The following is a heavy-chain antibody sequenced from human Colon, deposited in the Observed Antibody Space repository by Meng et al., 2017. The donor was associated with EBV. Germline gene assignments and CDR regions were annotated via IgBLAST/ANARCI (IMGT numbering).Heavy chain of an antibody. CDR2: IYHSGST. V-gene: IGHV4-4*02. Sequence: PLQEPGPGLVKPSGTLSLTCAVSGGSLSSRNWWSWVRQPPGKGLEWIGEIYHSGSTNYNPSLKSRVTISVDESKNQFSLRLSSVTAADTAVYYCARVGAYCGGDCYHPRWGQGTLVTVSS. CDR1: GGSLSSRNW. CDR3: ARVGAYCGGDCYHPR. D-gene: IGHD2-21*02. J-gene: IGHJ4*02.